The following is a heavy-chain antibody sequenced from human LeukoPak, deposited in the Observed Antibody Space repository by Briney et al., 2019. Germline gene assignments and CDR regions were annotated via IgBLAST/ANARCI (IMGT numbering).Heavy chain of an antibody. D-gene: IGHD2-15*01. CDR3: AREELLSNYYYYGMDV. J-gene: IGHJ6*02. Sequence: SETLSLTCTVSGGSISSGSYYWSWIRQPAGKGLEWIWRIYTSGSTNYNPSLKSRVTISVDTSKNQFSLKLSSVTAADTAVYYCAREELLSNYYYYGMDVWGQRTTDTVSS. CDR1: GGSISSGSYY. V-gene: IGHV4-61*02. CDR2: IYTSGST.